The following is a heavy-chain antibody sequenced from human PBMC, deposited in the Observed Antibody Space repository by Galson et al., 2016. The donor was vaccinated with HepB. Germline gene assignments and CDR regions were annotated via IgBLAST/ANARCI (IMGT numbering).Heavy chain of an antibody. Sequence: SLRLSCAASGFTFMSYGMHWVRQAPGKGLEWVAVISYDGSKRYYVDSVEGRFTISRDNSKNTLYLQMNSLRAEDTAMYYCAKDFLARELKMFDPWGQGTRVTVSS. CDR3: AKDFLARELKMFDP. CDR1: GFTFMSYG. V-gene: IGHV3-30*18. CDR2: ISYDGSKR. J-gene: IGHJ5*02. D-gene: IGHD1-26*01.